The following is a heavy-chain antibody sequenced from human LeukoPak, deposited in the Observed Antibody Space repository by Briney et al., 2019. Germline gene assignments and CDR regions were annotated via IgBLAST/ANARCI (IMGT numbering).Heavy chain of an antibody. D-gene: IGHD2-2*02. Sequence: SETLSLTCTVSGGSISVSSYYWGWIRQPPGKGLEWIGTISNSGSTYYSPSLKSRVTISVDTSKNQFSLKLSSVTAADTAMYYCARHSAAIIPPGGYWGQGTLVTVSS. J-gene: IGHJ4*02. CDR1: GGSISVSSYY. CDR2: ISNSGST. V-gene: IGHV4-39*01. CDR3: ARHSAAIIPPGGY.